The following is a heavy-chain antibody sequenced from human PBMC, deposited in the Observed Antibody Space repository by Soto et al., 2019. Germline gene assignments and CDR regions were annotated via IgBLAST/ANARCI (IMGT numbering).Heavy chain of an antibody. CDR3: ARDMSGGSSWYEFDS. CDR2: VYHTGTT. J-gene: IGHJ4*02. V-gene: IGHV4-59*01. D-gene: IGHD6-13*01. CDR1: GDFIRSSY. Sequence: SETLSLTCTVSGDFIRSSYWSWVRQPPGRGLEWIGYVYHTGTTNSNPSLKSRVTISADTSKNLFSLKLISVTPADTAVYFCARDMSGGSSWYEFDSWGPGTLVTIS.